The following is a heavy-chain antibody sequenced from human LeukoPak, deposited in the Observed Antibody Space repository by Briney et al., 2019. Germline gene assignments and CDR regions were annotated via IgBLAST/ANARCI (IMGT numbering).Heavy chain of an antibody. V-gene: IGHV3-21*01. J-gene: IGHJ4*02. CDR3: ARDPGVRALDY. D-gene: IGHD3-10*01. CDR1: GFTFSSYS. Sequence: GGSLGLSCAASGFTFSSYSMNWVRQAPGKGLEWVSSISSSSSYIYYADSVKGRFTISRDNAKNSLYLQMNSLRAEDTAVYYCARDPGVRALDYWGQGTLVTVSS. CDR2: ISSSSSYI.